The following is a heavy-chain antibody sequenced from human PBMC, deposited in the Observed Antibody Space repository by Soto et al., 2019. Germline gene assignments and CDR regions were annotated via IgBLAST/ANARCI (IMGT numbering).Heavy chain of an antibody. CDR1: GDSISDYFY. D-gene: IGHD2-15*01. CDR3: AREVRGGFTGIFDQ. V-gene: IGHV4-4*07. Sequence: LSETLSLTCTVSGDSISDYFYCSFIRQPAGKGLEWIGRIYTDGTTKYNPSLKSRVTLSLDKSKNQFSLRLSSVTAADTAVYYFAREVRGGFTGIFDQWGRGSRVTVSS. J-gene: IGHJ4*02. CDR2: IYTDGTT.